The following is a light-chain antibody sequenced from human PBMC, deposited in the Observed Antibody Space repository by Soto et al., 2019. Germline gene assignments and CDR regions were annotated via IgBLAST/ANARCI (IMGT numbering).Light chain of an antibody. CDR3: CSYAGSFTWV. Sequence: QSALTQPRSVSGSPGQSVTISCTGTTGDVGAYNFVSWYQLYPGKAPKLMIYDADKRPSGVPDRFSSSKSGNTASLTISGLQADDEADYHCCSYAGSFTWVFGRGTKRTV. J-gene: IGLJ3*02. CDR1: TGDVGAYNF. V-gene: IGLV2-11*01. CDR2: DAD.